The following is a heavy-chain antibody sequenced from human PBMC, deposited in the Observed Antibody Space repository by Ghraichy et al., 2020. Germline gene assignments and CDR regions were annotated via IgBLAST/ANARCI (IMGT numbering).Heavy chain of an antibody. J-gene: IGHJ3*02. Sequence: ASVKVSCKASGYTFTSYGISWVRQAPGQGLEWMGWISAYNGNTNYAQKLQGRVTMTTDTSTSTAYMELRSLRSDDTAVYYCARDRWWLLRDSDAFDIWGQGTMVTVSS. CDR2: ISAYNGNT. V-gene: IGHV1-18*01. D-gene: IGHD3-22*01. CDR3: ARDRWWLLRDSDAFDI. CDR1: GYTFTSYG.